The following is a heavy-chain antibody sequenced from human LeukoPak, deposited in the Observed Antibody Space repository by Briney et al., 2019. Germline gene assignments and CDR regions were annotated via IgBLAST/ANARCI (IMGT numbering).Heavy chain of an antibody. CDR1: GFTFSNAW. J-gene: IGHJ6*03. Sequence: PGGSLRLSCAASGFTFSNAWMSWVRQAPGKGLEWVGRIKSKTDGGTTDYAAPVKGRFTISRDDSKNTLYLQMNSLKTEDTAVYYCTTDALEYSSSWWDSGTYYYYYYYYMDVWGKGTTVTVSS. CDR3: TTDALEYSSSWWDSGTYYYYYYYYMDV. D-gene: IGHD6-13*01. V-gene: IGHV3-15*01. CDR2: IKSKTDGGTT.